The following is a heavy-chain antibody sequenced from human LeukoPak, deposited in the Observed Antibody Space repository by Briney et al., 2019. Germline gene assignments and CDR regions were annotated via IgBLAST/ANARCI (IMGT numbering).Heavy chain of an antibody. CDR1: GGTFSSYA. V-gene: IGHV1-69*05. D-gene: IGHD3-22*01. Sequence: GASVKVSCKASGGTFSSYAISWVRQAPGQGLEWMGGIIPIFGTANYAQKFQGRVTITTDESTSTAYMELSSLRSEDTAVYYCASSPLPTYYYGSSGYYYYSLDYWGQGTLVTVSS. CDR3: ASSPLPTYYYGSSGYYYYSLDY. J-gene: IGHJ4*02. CDR2: IIPIFGTA.